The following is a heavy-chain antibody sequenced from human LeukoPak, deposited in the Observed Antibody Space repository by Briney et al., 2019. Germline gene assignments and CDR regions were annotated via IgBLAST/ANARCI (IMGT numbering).Heavy chain of an antibody. J-gene: IGHJ4*02. Sequence: SETLSLTCTVSGGSISSYYWSWIRQPPGKGLEWIGYIYYSGSTNYNPSLKSRVTISVDTSKNHFSLKLSSVTAADTAVYYCARVWSDSSGYYIYYFDYWGQGTLVTASS. CDR3: ARVWSDSSGYYIYYFDY. V-gene: IGHV4-59*01. D-gene: IGHD3-22*01. CDR1: GGSISSYY. CDR2: IYYSGST.